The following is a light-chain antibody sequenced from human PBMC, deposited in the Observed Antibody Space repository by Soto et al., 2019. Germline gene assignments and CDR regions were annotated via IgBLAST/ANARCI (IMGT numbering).Light chain of an antibody. J-gene: IGLJ2*01. Sequence: QLVLTQSPSASASLGASVKLTCTLSSGHSIYAIAWHQQQPEKGPRYLMKINSDGSHSKGDGIPDRFSGSSSGAERYLTISSLQSEDEADYYCQTWGIGSVVIGGGTKLTVL. CDR3: QTWGIGSVV. CDR1: SGHSIYA. V-gene: IGLV4-69*01. CDR2: INSDGSH.